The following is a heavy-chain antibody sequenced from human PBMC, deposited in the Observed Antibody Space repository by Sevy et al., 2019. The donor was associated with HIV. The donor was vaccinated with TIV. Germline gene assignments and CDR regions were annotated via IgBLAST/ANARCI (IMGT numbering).Heavy chain of an antibody. Sequence: SETLSLTCTVSGGSITSLYWNWIRQPPGKGLEWISNISYNGHINYNPSLNSRVTLSLDTSKNQFSLRLSSVTAADTAMYYCAGENAWGRGYSWGQGTLVTVSS. CDR3: AGENAWGRGYS. CDR1: GGSITSLY. J-gene: IGHJ4*02. CDR2: ISYNGHI. D-gene: IGHD1-26*01. V-gene: IGHV4-59*08.